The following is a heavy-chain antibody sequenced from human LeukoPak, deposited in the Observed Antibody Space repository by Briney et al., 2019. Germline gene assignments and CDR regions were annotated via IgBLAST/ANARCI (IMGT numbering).Heavy chain of an antibody. CDR3: ARVRELRTFGGQFPGYYYYMDV. CDR2: INPSGGST. Sequence: ASVKVSCKASGYTFTSYYMHWVRQAPGQGLEWMGIINPSGGSTSYAQKFQGRVTMTRDTSTSTVYMELSSLRSEDTAVYYCARVRELRTFGGQFPGYYYYMDVWGKGTTVTVSS. J-gene: IGHJ6*03. CDR1: GYTFTSYY. D-gene: IGHD1-26*01. V-gene: IGHV1-46*01.